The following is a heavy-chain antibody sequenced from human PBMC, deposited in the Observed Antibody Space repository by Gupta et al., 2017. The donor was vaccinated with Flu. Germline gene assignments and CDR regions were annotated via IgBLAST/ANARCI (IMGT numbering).Heavy chain of an antibody. CDR2: ISASGSNI. V-gene: IGHV3-48*02. J-gene: IGHJ5*02. CDR3: ASHRSSNWFEN. CDR1: GSPFSTLT. D-gene: IGHD6-13*01. Sequence: VQLVESGGGLVQPGGSLRLSCVAPGSPFSTLTMTWVRQVPGKGLEWLSYISASGSNIIYADSVKVRFTVYRDNAKNSLYLLMNSLRDEDTAVDYCASHRSSNWFENWGQGTLVTVSS.